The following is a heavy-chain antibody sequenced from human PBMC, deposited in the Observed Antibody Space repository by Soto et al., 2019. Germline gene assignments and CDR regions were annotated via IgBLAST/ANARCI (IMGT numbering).Heavy chain of an antibody. Sequence: ASVKVSCKASGYTFTIYAMHWVRQAPGQRLEWMGRISTYNGNTNYTQSLQGRLTMTTDTSTTTAYMELRSLRSDDTAVYYCARDPYHVLMVNAPNLYGMDVWGQGTTVTVSS. CDR2: ISTYNGNT. CDR1: GYTFTIYA. CDR3: ARDPYHVLMVNAPNLYGMDV. D-gene: IGHD2-8*01. V-gene: IGHV1-18*01. J-gene: IGHJ6*02.